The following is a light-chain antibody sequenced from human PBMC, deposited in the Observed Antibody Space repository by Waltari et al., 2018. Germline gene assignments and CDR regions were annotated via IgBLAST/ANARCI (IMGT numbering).Light chain of an antibody. V-gene: IGLV2-14*03. CDR1: NSDIGTYDY. Sequence: HSALTQSASVSGSPGQSITISCTGTNSDIGTYDYVSWFQQLPGKAPKLIIYDVRNRPLGISNRCSGSKSGITASLIISGLLAEDEAYYYCSSYTSSSTWVFGGGTKLTVL. CDR2: DVR. CDR3: SSYTSSSTWV. J-gene: IGLJ3*02.